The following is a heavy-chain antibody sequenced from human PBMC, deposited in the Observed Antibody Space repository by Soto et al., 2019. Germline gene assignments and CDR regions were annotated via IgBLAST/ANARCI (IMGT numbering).Heavy chain of an antibody. CDR3: AADRSGVVIRPDHHYYYYYMDV. J-gene: IGHJ6*03. CDR1: GFTFTSSA. CDR2: IVVGSGDT. D-gene: IGHD3-3*01. Sequence: ASVKVSCKASGFTFTSSAMQWVRQARGQRLEWLGWIVVGSGDTNYAQKFQERVTITRDMSTSTAYMELSSLRSEDTAVYYCAADRSGVVIRPDHHYYYYYMDVWGKGTTVTVSS. V-gene: IGHV1-58*02.